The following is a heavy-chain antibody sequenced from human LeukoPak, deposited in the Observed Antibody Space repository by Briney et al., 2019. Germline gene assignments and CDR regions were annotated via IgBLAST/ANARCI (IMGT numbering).Heavy chain of an antibody. V-gene: IGHV3-21*01. D-gene: IGHD3-22*01. CDR1: GFTFSSYS. CDR3: ARDTLRLDSSGYMY. Sequence: GGSLRLSCAASGFTFSSYSMNWVRQAPGKGLEWVSSISSSSSYLYYADSVKGRFTISRDNAKNSLYLQMNSLRAEDTAEYYCARDTLRLDSSGYMYWGQGTLVTVSS. J-gene: IGHJ4*02. CDR2: ISSSSSYL.